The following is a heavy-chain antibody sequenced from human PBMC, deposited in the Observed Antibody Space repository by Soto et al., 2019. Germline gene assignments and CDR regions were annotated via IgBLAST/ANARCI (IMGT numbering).Heavy chain of an antibody. CDR1: GFTFSSYA. CDR2: ISGSGGST. CDR3: AKRGIVVVPAAMSGYYYYGMDV. Sequence: EVQLLESGGGLVQPGGSLRLSCAASGFTFSSYAMSWVRQAPGKGLEWVSAISGSGGSTYYADSVKGRFTISRDNSKNTLYLQMNSLRDEDTAVYYCAKRGIVVVPAAMSGYYYYGMDVWGQGTTVTVSS. V-gene: IGHV3-23*01. J-gene: IGHJ6*02. D-gene: IGHD2-2*01.